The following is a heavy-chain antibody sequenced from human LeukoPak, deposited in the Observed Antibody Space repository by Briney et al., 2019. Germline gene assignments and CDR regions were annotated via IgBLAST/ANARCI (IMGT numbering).Heavy chain of an antibody. J-gene: IGHJ5*02. CDR1: GYTFTGYY. CDR3: ARVHVGSGSYSWFDP. CDR2: INPNSGGT. D-gene: IGHD3-10*01. Sequence: GASVKVSCKASGYTFTGYYMHWVRQAPGQGLEWMGWINPNSGGTNYAQKFQGRVTMTRDTSISTAYMGRSRLRSDDTAVYYCARVHVGSGSYSWFDPWGQGTLVTVSS. V-gene: IGHV1-2*02.